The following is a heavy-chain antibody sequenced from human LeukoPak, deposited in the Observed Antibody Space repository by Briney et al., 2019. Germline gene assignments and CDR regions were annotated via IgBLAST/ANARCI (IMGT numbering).Heavy chain of an antibody. CDR2: VYYSGSA. CDR1: GGSISSYY. V-gene: IGHV4-59*08. J-gene: IGHJ5*01. Sequence: SETLSLTCTVSGGSISSYYWSWIRQPPGKGLEWIGYVYYSGSANYNPSLKTRLHLSVDTSKNRFSLKLSSVTAADTAVYYCASSPRLTTSWFLFDSWGHGTLVTVSS. D-gene: IGHD2-2*01. CDR3: ASSPRLTTSWFLFDS.